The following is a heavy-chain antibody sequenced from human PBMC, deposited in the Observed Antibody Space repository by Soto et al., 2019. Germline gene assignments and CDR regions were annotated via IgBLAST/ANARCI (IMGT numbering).Heavy chain of an antibody. V-gene: IGHV3-23*01. Sequence: GGSLRLSCAASGFTFSSYSMNWVRQAPGKGLEWVSAISGSGGSTYYADSVKGRFTISRDNSKNTLYLQMNSLRAEDTAVYYCAKDDDSSGYYFPFDIWGQGTMVTVSS. CDR2: ISGSGGST. CDR1: GFTFSSYS. J-gene: IGHJ3*02. CDR3: AKDDDSSGYYFPFDI. D-gene: IGHD3-22*01.